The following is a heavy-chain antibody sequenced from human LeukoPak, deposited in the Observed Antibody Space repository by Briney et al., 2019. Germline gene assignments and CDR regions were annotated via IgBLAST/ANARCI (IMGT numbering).Heavy chain of an antibody. CDR2: ISYDGSNK. CDR1: GFTFSSYA. Sequence: GGSLRLSCAASGFTFSSYAMHWVRQAPGKGLEWVAVISYDGSNKYYADSVKGRFTISRDNSKNTLYLQMNSLRAEDTAVYYCARALRYSSGWYSPFDYWGQGTLVTVSS. V-gene: IGHV3-30*04. D-gene: IGHD6-19*01. J-gene: IGHJ4*02. CDR3: ARALRYSSGWYSPFDY.